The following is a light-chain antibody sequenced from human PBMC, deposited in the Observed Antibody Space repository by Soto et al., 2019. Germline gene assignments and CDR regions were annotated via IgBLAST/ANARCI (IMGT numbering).Light chain of an antibody. CDR3: QQYGSSRT. J-gene: IGKJ1*01. CDR2: GAS. CDR1: QSVNSNY. V-gene: IGKV3-20*01. Sequence: EIVLTQSPGTLSLSPGERATLSCRASQSVNSNYLAWYQQKPGQAPRLLIYGASSRATGIPDRFSGSGFGTDFTLTISRLEPEDFAVYYCQQYGSSRTFGQGTKVDIK.